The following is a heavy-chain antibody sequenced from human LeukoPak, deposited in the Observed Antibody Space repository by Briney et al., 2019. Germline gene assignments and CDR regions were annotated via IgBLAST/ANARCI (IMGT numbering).Heavy chain of an antibody. CDR3: ARGDYGDPVDY. CDR2: IYYSGST. J-gene: IGHJ4*02. V-gene: IGHV4-39*07. Sequence: PSETLSLTCTVSGGSISSSSYYWGWIRQPPGKGLEWIGSIYYSGSTYYNPSLKSRVTISVDTSKNQFSLKLRSVTAADTAVYYCARGDYGDPVDYWGQGTLVTVSS. CDR1: GGSISSSSYY. D-gene: IGHD4-17*01.